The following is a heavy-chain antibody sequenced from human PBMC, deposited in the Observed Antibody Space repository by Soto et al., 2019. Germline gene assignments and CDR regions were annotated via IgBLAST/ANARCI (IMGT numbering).Heavy chain of an antibody. Sequence: SETLSLTCTVSGGSICSDYWNWIRQPAGKGLEWIGRIYTSGSTNYNPSPKSRFTMSVDTSKNQFSLKRSSVTTADPPANYLPRDIRIAAAGTDWYFDLWGRGTLVTVSS. V-gene: IGHV4-4*07. CDR3: PRDIRIAAAGTDWYFDL. J-gene: IGHJ2*01. CDR2: IYTSGST. D-gene: IGHD6-13*01. CDR1: GGSICSDY.